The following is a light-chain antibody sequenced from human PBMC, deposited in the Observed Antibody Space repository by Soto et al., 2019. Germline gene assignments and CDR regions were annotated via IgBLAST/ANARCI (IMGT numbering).Light chain of an antibody. CDR1: LTIIRY. CDR3: QQSYSTLFT. Sequence: DIQMTQSPSSLSASVGDRVTITCRASLTIIRYLNWYQQKPGRAPNLLIYAASSLQSGVPSRFSGSGSGTEFTLTISSLQPEDFATYYCQQSYSTLFTFGPGTKVEIK. V-gene: IGKV1-39*01. J-gene: IGKJ3*01. CDR2: AAS.